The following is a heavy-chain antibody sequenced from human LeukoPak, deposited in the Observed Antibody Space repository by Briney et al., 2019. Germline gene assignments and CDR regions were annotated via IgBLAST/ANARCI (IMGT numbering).Heavy chain of an antibody. D-gene: IGHD3-22*01. CDR3: VKDSYYYDNSGYYYVKDH. V-gene: IGHV3-23*01. CDR2: LSDSGGTT. Sequence: GGSLRLSCAASGFTFSSYAMNWVRQAPGKGLEWVSGLSDSGGTTYYADSVQGRFTISRDNSKNTLYVQMNSLRVDDTAMYYCVKDSYYYDNSGYYYVKDHWGQGTLVTVSS. J-gene: IGHJ4*02. CDR1: GFTFSSYA.